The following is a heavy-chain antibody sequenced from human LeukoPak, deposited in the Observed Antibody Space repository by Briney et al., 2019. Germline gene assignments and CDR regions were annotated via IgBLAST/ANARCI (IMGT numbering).Heavy chain of an antibody. Sequence: GRSLRLSCAASGFTFDDYAMHWVRQAPGKGLEWVSVIYSGGSTYYADSVKGRFTISRDNSKNTLYLQMNSLRAEDTAVYYCASRVAATLLYYYYGMDVWGQGTTVTVSS. CDR2: IYSGGST. CDR1: GFTFDDYA. CDR3: ASRVAATLLYYYYGMDV. D-gene: IGHD1-26*01. J-gene: IGHJ6*02. V-gene: IGHV3-66*01.